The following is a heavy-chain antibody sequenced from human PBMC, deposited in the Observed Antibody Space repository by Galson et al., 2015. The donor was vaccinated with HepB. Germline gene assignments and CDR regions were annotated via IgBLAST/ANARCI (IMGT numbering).Heavy chain of an antibody. CDR1: GFTYSSYW. CDR2: INSDGSST. D-gene: IGHD4-23*01. CDR3: ARGGSVVDYGGNSLDY. Sequence: SLRLSCAASGFTYSSYWMHWVRQAPGKGLVWVSRINSDGSSTSHADSVKGRFTISRDNAKNTLYLQMNSLRAEDTAVYYCARGGSVVDYGGNSLDYWGQGTLVTVSS. J-gene: IGHJ4*02. V-gene: IGHV3-74*01.